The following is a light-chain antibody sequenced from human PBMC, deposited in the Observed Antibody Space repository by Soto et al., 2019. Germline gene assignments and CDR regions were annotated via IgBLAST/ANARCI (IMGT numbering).Light chain of an antibody. Sequence: QSVLTQPPSVSAAPGQTVTISCSGSSSNIGNNYVFWYQQLPGTAPKLLIYDNDKRPSGIPDRFSGSKSGTSATLGITGLQTWDEADYYCATWDRSLSVGVFGGGTKLTVL. J-gene: IGLJ2*01. CDR2: DND. CDR1: SSNIGNNY. V-gene: IGLV1-51*01. CDR3: ATWDRSLSVGV.